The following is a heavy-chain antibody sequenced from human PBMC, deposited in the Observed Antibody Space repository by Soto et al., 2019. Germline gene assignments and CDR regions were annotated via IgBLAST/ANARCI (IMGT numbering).Heavy chain of an antibody. CDR3: AKAGSGRYYYYYGMDV. CDR2: ISGSGGST. J-gene: IGHJ6*02. CDR1: GFTFSNYA. Sequence: GGSLRLSCAASGFTFSNYARSWVRQAPGKGLEWVSGISGSGGSTNYADSVKGRFTISRDNSKNTVYLQMNSLRAEDTAVYYCAKAGSGRYYYYYGMDVWGQGTTVTVSS. D-gene: IGHD1-26*01. V-gene: IGHV3-23*01.